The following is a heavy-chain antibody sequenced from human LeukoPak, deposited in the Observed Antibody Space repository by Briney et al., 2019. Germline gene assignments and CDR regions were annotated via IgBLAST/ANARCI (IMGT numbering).Heavy chain of an antibody. CDR1: GGTVRSGNYF. Sequence: KPSETLSLTCTVSGGTVRSGNYFWSWIGQPPGKALEWIGHIYYSGSTKYNHSLKSRFTISVDTSKNRFSLKLSSLTAADTAVYYCAREVALTTATAHYFDYWGQGTLVTVSS. CDR2: IYYSGST. D-gene: IGHD4-17*01. V-gene: IGHV4-61*01. J-gene: IGHJ4*02. CDR3: AREVALTTATAHYFDY.